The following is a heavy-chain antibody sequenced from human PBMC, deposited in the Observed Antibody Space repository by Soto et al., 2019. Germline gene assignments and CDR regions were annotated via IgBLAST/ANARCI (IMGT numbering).Heavy chain of an antibody. CDR1: GFTLSSYG. Sequence: QPGGSLRLSCAVSGFTLSSYGIHWVRQAPGKGLEWVAFMSYDGNKKSYADSVKGRFTISRDNSKNTLYLQMDSLRAEDTAMYYCAKGLSVIQEWIIDGHWGQGTQVTVSS. V-gene: IGHV3-30*18. J-gene: IGHJ4*02. CDR2: MSYDGNKK. D-gene: IGHD5-18*01. CDR3: AKGLSVIQEWIIDGH.